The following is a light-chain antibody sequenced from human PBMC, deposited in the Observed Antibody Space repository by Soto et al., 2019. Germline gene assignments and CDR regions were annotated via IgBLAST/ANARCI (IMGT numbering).Light chain of an antibody. CDR3: SSYTTSTTWV. CDR2: SNN. CDR1: SSNIGSNN. Sequence: QSVLTQPPSASGTPGQRVTISCSGSSSNIGSNNVNWYQQLPGTAPKLLMFSNNQRPSGVPDRFSGSRSGTSASLAISGLQSEDEADYYCSSYTTSTTWVFGGGTKVTVL. J-gene: IGLJ3*02. V-gene: IGLV1-44*01.